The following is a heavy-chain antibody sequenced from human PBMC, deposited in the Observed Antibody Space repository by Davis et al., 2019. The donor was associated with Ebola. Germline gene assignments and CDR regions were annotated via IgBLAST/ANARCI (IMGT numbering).Heavy chain of an antibody. D-gene: IGHD6-19*01. CDR3: ARTHMAVAGIKFDY. J-gene: IGHJ4*02. Sequence: PSETLSLTCTVSGGSISSSSYYWSWIRQPPGKGLEWIGYIYYSGSTNYNPSLKSRVTISVDTSKNQFSLKLSSVTAADTAVYYCARTHMAVAGIKFDYWGQGTLVTVSS. CDR2: IYYSGST. CDR1: GGSISSSSYY. V-gene: IGHV4-61*05.